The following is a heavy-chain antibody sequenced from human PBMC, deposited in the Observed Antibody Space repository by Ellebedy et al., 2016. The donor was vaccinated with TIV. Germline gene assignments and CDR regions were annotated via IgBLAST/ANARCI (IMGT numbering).Heavy chain of an antibody. CDR1: GFSLSTSGMR. Sequence: SCPTLVKPTQTLTLTCTFSGFSLSTSGMRVSWIRQPPGKALEWLASLDWDDDKFYSPSLKTRLTISKDTSKNQVVLKMTNMDPADTATYYCARLPAVRRQYWYFDLWGRGTPVTVSS. V-gene: IGHV2-70*04. J-gene: IGHJ2*01. D-gene: IGHD2/OR15-2a*01. CDR2: LDWDDDK. CDR3: ARLPAVRRQYWYFDL.